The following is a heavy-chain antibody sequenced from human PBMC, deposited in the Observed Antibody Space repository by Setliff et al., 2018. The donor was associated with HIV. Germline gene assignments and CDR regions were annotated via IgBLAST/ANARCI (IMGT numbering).Heavy chain of an antibody. V-gene: IGHV4-34*01. CDR1: GGSLNGYS. CDR3: ARYSPRGYTLTGPY. Sequence: ETLSLTCAVYGGSLNGYSWTWIRQLPGMGLEWSGTIYHSVSTYYNPSLKSRVTISVDKSKTQFSLKLSSVTAADTAVYYCARYSPRGYTLTGPYWGQGTLVTVSS. CDR2: IYHSVST. D-gene: IGHD6-25*01. J-gene: IGHJ4*02.